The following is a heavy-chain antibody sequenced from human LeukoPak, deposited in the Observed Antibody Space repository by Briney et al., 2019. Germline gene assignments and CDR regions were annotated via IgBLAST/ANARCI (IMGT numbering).Heavy chain of an antibody. J-gene: IGHJ3*02. V-gene: IGHV1-2*06. Sequence: GASVKVSCKASGYTFIGYYIHWVRQAPGQGLEWIGRINPRTDSTNFAQKFQGRVTMTRNTSSDTAYMDLSRLTSDDTATYYCARVGPIYFNAFDIWGQGTMVTVSS. CDR2: INPRTDST. CDR3: ARVGPIYFNAFDI. D-gene: IGHD2/OR15-2a*01. CDR1: GYTFIGYY.